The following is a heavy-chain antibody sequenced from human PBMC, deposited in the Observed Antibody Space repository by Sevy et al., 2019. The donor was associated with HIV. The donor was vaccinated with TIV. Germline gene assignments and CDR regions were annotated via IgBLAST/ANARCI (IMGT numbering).Heavy chain of an antibody. CDR2: IYYSGST. Sequence: SETLSLTCTVSGGSISTTNYYWGWIRQPPGKGLQWIGTIYYSGSTYYNPSLKSRVSISVDTSKNQFSLKLSSVTAADTAVYYCARVSWYSSGWLWFDPWGQGTLVTVSS. D-gene: IGHD6-19*01. CDR1: GGSISTTNYY. V-gene: IGHV4-39*01. J-gene: IGHJ5*02. CDR3: ARVSWYSSGWLWFDP.